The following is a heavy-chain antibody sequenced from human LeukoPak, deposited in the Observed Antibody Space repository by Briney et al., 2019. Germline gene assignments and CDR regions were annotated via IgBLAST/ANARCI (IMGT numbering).Heavy chain of an antibody. CDR2: IYYSGST. CDR1: GGSVSGYY. CDR3: ARGWGYFDS. Sequence: PSETLSLTCTVSGGSVSGYYLSWIRQPPGKGLEWIGYIYYSGSTNYSPSLKSRVTISVDTSKNQFSLKLSSVTAADTAVYYCARGWGYFDSWGQGTLVTVSS. V-gene: IGHV4-59*08. J-gene: IGHJ4*02. D-gene: IGHD7-27*01.